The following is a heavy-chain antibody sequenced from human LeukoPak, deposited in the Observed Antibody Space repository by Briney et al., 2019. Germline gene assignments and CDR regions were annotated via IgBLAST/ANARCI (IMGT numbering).Heavy chain of an antibody. J-gene: IGHJ4*02. CDR3: ARGRKYYYGSGSYYNDY. V-gene: IGHV4-34*01. Sequence: SETLSLTCAVYGGSFSGYYWSWICQPPGKGLEWIGEINHSGSTNYNPSLKSRVTISVDTSKNQFSLKLSSVTAADTAVYYCARGRKYYYGSGSYYNDYWGQGTLVTVSS. CDR1: GGSFSGYY. D-gene: IGHD3-10*01. CDR2: INHSGST.